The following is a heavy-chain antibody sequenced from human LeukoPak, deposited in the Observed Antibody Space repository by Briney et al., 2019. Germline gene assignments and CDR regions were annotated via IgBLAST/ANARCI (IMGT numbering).Heavy chain of an antibody. D-gene: IGHD5-24*01. V-gene: IGHV4-38-2*01. CDR1: GYSISRGPY. J-gene: IGHJ3*02. CDR2: VYHSGSA. CDR3: AVGLHSGQFAFDI. Sequence: PSETLSLTCAVSGYSISRGPYWGWIRQPPGKGLEWIGSVYHSGSAYYNPSLKSRVTISVDTSKNQFSLKLTSVTAADTAVYYCAVGLHSGQFAFDIWGQGTMVTVSS.